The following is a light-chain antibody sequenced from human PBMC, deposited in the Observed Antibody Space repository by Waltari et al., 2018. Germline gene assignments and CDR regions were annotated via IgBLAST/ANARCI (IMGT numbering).Light chain of an antibody. CDR2: GAS. J-gene: IGKJ2*01. Sequence: DIQMTHSPSPLSACVQDRVTISCRASQTISSYLNWYQQKPGKAPDLLIYGASVLQSGIPSRFSGRGSGTDFTLTISSLQPEDFATYYCQECYSTPPYTFGQGTKLEIK. V-gene: IGKV1-39*01. CDR1: QTISSY. CDR3: QECYSTPPYT.